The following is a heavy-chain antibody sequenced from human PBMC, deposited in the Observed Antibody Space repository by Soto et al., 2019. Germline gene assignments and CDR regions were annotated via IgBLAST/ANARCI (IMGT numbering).Heavy chain of an antibody. Sequence: VGSLRLSCAASGFTFSNFAMNWVRQAPGKGLEWVSVISGSGDSTFYADSVKGRFTISRDNSKNTLYLQLNSLRAEDTALYYCAKGYCSSTSCSFDYWGQGTLVTSPQ. V-gene: IGHV3-23*01. CDR2: ISGSGDST. CDR1: GFTFSNFA. CDR3: AKGYCSSTSCSFDY. D-gene: IGHD2-2*01. J-gene: IGHJ4*02.